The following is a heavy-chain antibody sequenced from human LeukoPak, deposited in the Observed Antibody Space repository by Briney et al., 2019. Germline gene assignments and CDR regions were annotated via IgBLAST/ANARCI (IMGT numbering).Heavy chain of an antibody. D-gene: IGHD3-9*01. J-gene: IGHJ5*02. CDR3: AADREYDILTGYYLRRFDP. CDR1: GFTFTSSA. Sequence: GASVKVSCKASGFTFTSSAVQWVRQARGQRLEWIGWIVVGSGNTNYAQKFQERVTITRDMSTSTAYTELSSLRSEDTAVYYCAADREYDILTGYYLRRFDPWGQGTLVTVSS. V-gene: IGHV1-58*01. CDR2: IVVGSGNT.